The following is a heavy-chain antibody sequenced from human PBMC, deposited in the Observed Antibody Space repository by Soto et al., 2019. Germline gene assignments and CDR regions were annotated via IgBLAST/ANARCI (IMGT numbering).Heavy chain of an antibody. D-gene: IGHD3-16*01. Sequence: GGTMGLSCAASGFSFSSYCLNWVCQAPGKGLEWVSYISSSSSTIYYADSVKGRFTISRENAKNSLYLQMNSLIAEDTAVYYCAYVPGYWGQGTLVTVSS. J-gene: IGHJ4*02. CDR1: GFSFSSYC. CDR2: ISSSSSTI. CDR3: AYVPGY. V-gene: IGHV3-48*01.